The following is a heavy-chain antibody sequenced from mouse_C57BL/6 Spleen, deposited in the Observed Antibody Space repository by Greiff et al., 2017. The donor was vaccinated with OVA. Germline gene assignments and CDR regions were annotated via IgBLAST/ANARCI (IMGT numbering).Heavy chain of an antibody. CDR2: IWTGGGT. CDR1: GFSLTSYA. CDR3: ARNTELGEDAMDY. D-gene: IGHD4-1*01. J-gene: IGHJ4*01. V-gene: IGHV2-9-1*01. Sequence: VMLVESGPGLVAPSQSLSITCTVSGFSLTSYAISWVRQPPGKGLEWLGVIWTGGGTNYNSALKSRLSISKDNSKSQVFLKMNSLQTDDTARYYCARNTELGEDAMDYWGQGTSVTVSS.